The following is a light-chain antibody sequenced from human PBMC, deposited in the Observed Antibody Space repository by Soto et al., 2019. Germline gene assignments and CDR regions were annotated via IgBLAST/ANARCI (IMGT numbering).Light chain of an antibody. V-gene: IGKV3-15*01. Sequence: EIVMTQSPATVSVSPGERATLSCRASHSVSSNLAWYQQKPGQAPRLLIYGASTRATGIPARFSGSGSGTEFTLTISSLQSEDFAVYYCQQYNNWPPTFGQGTKVEIK. J-gene: IGKJ1*01. CDR3: QQYNNWPPT. CDR1: HSVSSN. CDR2: GAS.